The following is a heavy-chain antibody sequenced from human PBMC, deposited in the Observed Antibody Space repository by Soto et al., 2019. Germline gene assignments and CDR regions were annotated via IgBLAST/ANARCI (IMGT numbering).Heavy chain of an antibody. CDR3: ARDSYRSDCTCYNYY. CDR2: VYTSGST. V-gene: IGHV4-4*07. CDR1: GFSISSYY. D-gene: IGHD2-15*01. J-gene: IGHJ4*01. Sequence: WETLSLPCTVSGFSISSYYWSWIRQPAGKGLEWIGRVYTSGSTNYNPSLKSRVTVSVDTSKNQFSLNLSSVTAADTAVYYCARDSYRSDCTCYNYYWGQGTLVPVSS.